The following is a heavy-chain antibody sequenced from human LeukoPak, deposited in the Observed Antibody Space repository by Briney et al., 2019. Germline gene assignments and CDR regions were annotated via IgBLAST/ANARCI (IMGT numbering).Heavy chain of an antibody. Sequence: GSLRLSYAASGFTFSSHSMNWVRQAPGKGLEWVSYISSSSSTIYYADSVKGRFTISRDNAKNSLYLQMNSLRAEDTAVYYCARGAYYYEDWGQGTLVTVSS. CDR3: ARGAYYYED. J-gene: IGHJ4*02. CDR2: ISSSSSTI. V-gene: IGHV3-48*01. D-gene: IGHD3-22*01. CDR1: GFTFSSHS.